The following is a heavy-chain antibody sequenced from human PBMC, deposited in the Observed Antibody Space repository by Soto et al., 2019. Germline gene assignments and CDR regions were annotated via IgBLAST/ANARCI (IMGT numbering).Heavy chain of an antibody. V-gene: IGHV3-21*01. CDR2: ITATSSYI. J-gene: IGHJ4*02. Sequence: EVQLVESGGGLVKPGGSLRLSCATSGFTFSNYIMNWVRQPPGKGLEWVSSITATSSYISYADSVKGRFTISRDNAENSPYLQMDSLTAEDTAVYYCARYRGCSGGSCYWFDFWGQGTLVTVS. CDR3: ARYRGCSGGSCYWFDF. D-gene: IGHD2-15*01. CDR1: GFTFSNYI.